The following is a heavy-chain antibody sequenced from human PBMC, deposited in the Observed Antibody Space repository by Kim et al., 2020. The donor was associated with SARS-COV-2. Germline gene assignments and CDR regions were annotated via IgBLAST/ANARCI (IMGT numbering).Heavy chain of an antibody. V-gene: IGHV3-23*01. CDR3: ARVKTAASGPGLYYYFGLDV. D-gene: IGHD6-13*01. Sequence: GGSLRLSCAASGFTFRNYAITWVRQAPGKGLEWVSGLTGSGTSAYYADSVKGRFTMSRENSKNTVTLQMNSLTADDTAIYYCARVKTAASGPGLYYYFGLDVWGQGTTVTVSS. CDR1: GFTFRNYA. J-gene: IGHJ6*02. CDR2: LTGSGTSA.